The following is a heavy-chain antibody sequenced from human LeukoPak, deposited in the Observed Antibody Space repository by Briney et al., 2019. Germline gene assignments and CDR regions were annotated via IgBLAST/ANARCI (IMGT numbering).Heavy chain of an antibody. V-gene: IGHV3-7*01. CDR1: GFTFRNYW. D-gene: IGHD6-13*01. J-gene: IGHJ6*03. CDR2: KKQDGSEK. CDR3: AKAGYSSSWSEYYYYYMDV. Sequence: GGSLRLSCAASGFTFRNYWMSWVRQAPGKGLDGGAPKKQDGSEKYYGDSVKGRFTISRDNAQSSLFLQMNSLRAEDTAVYYCAKAGYSSSWSEYYYYYMDVWGKGTTVTVSS.